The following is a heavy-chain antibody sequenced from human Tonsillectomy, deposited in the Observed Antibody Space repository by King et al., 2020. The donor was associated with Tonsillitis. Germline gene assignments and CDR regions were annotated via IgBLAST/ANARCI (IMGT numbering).Heavy chain of an antibody. CDR3: ARSRSGVDSPYYFDY. D-gene: IGHD4-23*01. CDR1: GFTFNTYA. J-gene: IGHJ4*02. V-gene: IGHV3-23*04. CDR2: IRGSGVST. Sequence: VQLVESGGGLVQPGGSLTLSCAASGFTFNTYAMNWVRQAPGQGLEWVSVIRGSGVSTYYADSVKGRFTISRDNSKNTLYLQMNSLRAEDTALYYCARSRSGVDSPYYFDYWGQGTLVTVSS.